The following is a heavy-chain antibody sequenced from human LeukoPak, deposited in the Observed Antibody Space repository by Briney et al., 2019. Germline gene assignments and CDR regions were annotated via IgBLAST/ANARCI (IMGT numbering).Heavy chain of an antibody. CDR3: ARLAVAGYYYFDY. J-gene: IGHJ4*02. Sequence: SETLSLTCTVSGGPISSSSNYWGWVRQPPGKGLEWIGSIYYSGSTYYKTSLKSRVTISIDTSKNQFSLKLSSVTAADTAVYYCARLAVAGYYYFDYWGQGTLVTVSS. D-gene: IGHD6-19*01. CDR1: GGPISSSSNY. V-gene: IGHV4-39*01. CDR2: IYYSGST.